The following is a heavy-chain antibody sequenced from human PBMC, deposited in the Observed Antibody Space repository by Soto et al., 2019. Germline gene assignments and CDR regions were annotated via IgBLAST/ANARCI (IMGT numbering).Heavy chain of an antibody. V-gene: IGHV1-18*01. CDR2: ISPYNGNT. CDR3: ARVYGPLYFDY. D-gene: IGHD3-10*01. Sequence: ASVKVSCKASGYTFTTYGLSWVRQAPGQGLEWMGWISPYNGNTKYGQKLQGRVTMTTDTSTDTAYMELTSLRSDDTAVYYCARVYGPLYFDYWGQGTLVTVSS. J-gene: IGHJ4*02. CDR1: GYTFTTYG.